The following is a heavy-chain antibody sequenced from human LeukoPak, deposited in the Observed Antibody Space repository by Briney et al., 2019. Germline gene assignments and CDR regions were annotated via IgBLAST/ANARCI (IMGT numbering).Heavy chain of an antibody. Sequence: GGSLRLSCAASGFTFSTYWMSWVRQAPGKGLEWVANIKQDGSEKYYVDSVKGRFTTSRDNAKNSLYLQMNSLRAEDTAVYYCARVGFGEMAADAFDIWGQGTMVTVSS. V-gene: IGHV3-7*03. CDR1: GFTFSTYW. CDR2: IKQDGSEK. D-gene: IGHD3-10*01. J-gene: IGHJ3*02. CDR3: ARVGFGEMAADAFDI.